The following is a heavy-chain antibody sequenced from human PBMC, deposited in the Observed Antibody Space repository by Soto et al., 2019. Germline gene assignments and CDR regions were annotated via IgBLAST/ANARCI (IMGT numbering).Heavy chain of an antibody. CDR1: GYKFGSAW. CDR3: ARQLSHICDS. V-gene: IGHV5-51*01. D-gene: IGHD3-3*02. CDR2: IKPGTSDI. J-gene: IGHJ4*02. Sequence: GESLKISCKGVGYKFGSAWIGWVRQMPGKGLEWMGIIKPGTSDIRYSPSCRGHVTISADEAVSTAYLQWSSLKASDTAMYYCARQLSHICDSWGQGPLVTVYS.